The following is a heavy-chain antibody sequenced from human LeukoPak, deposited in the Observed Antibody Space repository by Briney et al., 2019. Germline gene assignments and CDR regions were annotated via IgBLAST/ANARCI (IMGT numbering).Heavy chain of an antibody. J-gene: IGHJ5*02. CDR2: INPNSGGT. CDR1: GYTFTGYY. D-gene: IGHD6-13*01. V-gene: IGHV1-2*02. CDR3: ARDQMEASDSSSWEHWFDP. Sequence: GASVKVSCKASGYTFTGYYMHWVRQAPGQGLEWMGWINPNSGGTNYAQKFQGRVTMTRDTSISTAYMELSRLRSDDTAVYYCARDQMEASDSSSWEHWFDPWGQGTLVTVSS.